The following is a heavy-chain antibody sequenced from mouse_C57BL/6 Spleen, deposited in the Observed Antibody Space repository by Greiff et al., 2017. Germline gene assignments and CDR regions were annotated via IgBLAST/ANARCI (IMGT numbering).Heavy chain of an antibody. CDR2: IDPSDSET. CDR1: GYTFTSYW. Sequence: QVQLQQPGAELVRPGSSVKLSCKASGYTFTSYWMHWVKQRPIQGLEWIGNIDPSDSETHYNQKFKDKATLTVDKSASTAYMQLSSLTSEDSAVYYCARGGSSPYYFDYWGQGTTRTGSS. J-gene: IGHJ2*01. D-gene: IGHD1-1*01. V-gene: IGHV1-52*01. CDR3: ARGGSSPYYFDY.